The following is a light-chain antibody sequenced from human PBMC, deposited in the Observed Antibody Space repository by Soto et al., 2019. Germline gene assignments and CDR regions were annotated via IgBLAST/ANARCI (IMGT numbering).Light chain of an antibody. CDR1: QTITKY. Sequence: DIQMTQSPSSLSASVGDRVTITCRASQTITKYLNWYQQKPGKVPKLLIYAASSLQSGVPSRFSGSGSGTDFTLTISSLEPEDFATYYCQQSYSTLPTFGGGTKVEIK. CDR3: QQSYSTLPT. CDR2: AAS. J-gene: IGKJ4*01. V-gene: IGKV1-39*01.